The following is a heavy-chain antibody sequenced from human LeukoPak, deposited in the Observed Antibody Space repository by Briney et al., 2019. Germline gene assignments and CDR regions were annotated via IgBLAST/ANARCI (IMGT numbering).Heavy chain of an antibody. D-gene: IGHD2-15*01. V-gene: IGHV1-69*06. J-gene: IGHJ5*02. CDR1: GYTFTSYG. CDR2: IIPIFGTA. CDR3: ARVDCSGGSCYSWFDP. Sequence: SVKVSCKASGYTFTSYGISWVRQAPGQGLEWMGGIIPIFGTANYAQKFQGRVTITADKSTSTAYMELSSLRSEDTAVYYCARVDCSGGSCYSWFDPWGQGTLVTVSS.